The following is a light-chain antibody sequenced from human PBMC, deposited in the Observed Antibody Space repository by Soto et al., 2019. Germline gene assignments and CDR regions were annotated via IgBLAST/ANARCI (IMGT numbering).Light chain of an antibody. J-gene: IGKJ1*01. Sequence: EIVMTQSPAPLSVSPGERATLSCRASQSVSSNLAWYQQRPGQAPRLLIYGASTRATDIPARFSGSGSGTEFALTISSLQSEDFAVYYCQQYNNWPSWTFGQGTKVEI. CDR3: QQYNNWPSWT. V-gene: IGKV3-15*01. CDR1: QSVSSN. CDR2: GAS.